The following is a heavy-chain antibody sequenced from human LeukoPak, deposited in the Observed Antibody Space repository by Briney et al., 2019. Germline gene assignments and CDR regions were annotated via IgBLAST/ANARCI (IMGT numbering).Heavy chain of an antibody. CDR1: GFTFSNAR. J-gene: IGHJ4*02. V-gene: IGHV3-15*01. CDR2: IKSKTDGGTT. Sequence: GGSLRLSCAASGFTFSNARMSWVRQARGKGLVWVGRIKSKTDGGTTDYAAPVKGRFTISRDDSKNTLYLQMSSLKTEDTAVYYCTTEYTIYGDYANDYWGQGTLVTVSS. CDR3: TTEYTIYGDYANDY. D-gene: IGHD4-17*01.